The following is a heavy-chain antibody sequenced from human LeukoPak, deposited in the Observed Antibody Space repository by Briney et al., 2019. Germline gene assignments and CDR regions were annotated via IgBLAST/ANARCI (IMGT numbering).Heavy chain of an antibody. D-gene: IGHD3-9*01. J-gene: IGHJ4*02. CDR2: INHSGST. CDR1: GGSFSGYY. CDR3: ARDILTGYYSDY. Sequence: PSETLSLTCAVYGGSFSGYYWSWIRQPPGKGLEWIGEINHSGSTNYNPSLKSRVTISVDTSKNQFSLKLSSVTAADTAVYYCARDILTGYYSDYWGQGTLVTVSS. V-gene: IGHV4-34*01.